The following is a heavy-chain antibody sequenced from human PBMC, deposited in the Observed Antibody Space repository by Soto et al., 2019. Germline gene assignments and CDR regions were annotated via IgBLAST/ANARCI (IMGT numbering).Heavy chain of an antibody. CDR1: VGSFSRGSYY. Sequence: SETLSLTCSVSVGSFSRGSYYWNWIRQPPGKGLEWIGYVYYTGSTHSNPALKSRVTISVDASKNQFSLRLTSVTAADTAVYFCARADTALDYWGQGTLVTVSS. D-gene: IGHD5-18*01. CDR2: VYYTGST. J-gene: IGHJ4*02. CDR3: ARADTALDY. V-gene: IGHV4-61*01.